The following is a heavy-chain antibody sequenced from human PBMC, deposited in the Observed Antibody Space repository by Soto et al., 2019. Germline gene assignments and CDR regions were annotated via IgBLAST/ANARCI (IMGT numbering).Heavy chain of an antibody. J-gene: IGHJ6*02. CDR3: ARVNLWQQLVYV. CDR1: GKSFSGYY. CDR2: INHSGST. V-gene: IGHV4-34*01. D-gene: IGHD6-13*01. Sequence: SETLSLTCAVYGKSFSGYYCSWIRQPPGKGLEWIGEINHSGSTNYNPSLKSRVTISVDTSKNQFSLKLSSVTAADTAVYYCARVNLWQQLVYVWGQETTVTVSS.